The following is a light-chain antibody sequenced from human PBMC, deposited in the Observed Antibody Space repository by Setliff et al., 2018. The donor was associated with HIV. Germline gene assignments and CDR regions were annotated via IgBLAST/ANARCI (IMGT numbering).Light chain of an antibody. V-gene: IGLV2-8*01. CDR2: EVS. J-gene: IGLJ1*01. CDR3: SSYAGSNSYV. CDR1: SSDVGGYNY. Sequence: QSVLTQPPSASGSPGQSVTISCTGTSSDVGGYNYVSWYQQHPGKAPKLMISEVSKRPSGVPDRFSGSKSGNTASLTVSGLQAEDEDDYYCSSYAGSNSYVFGTGTKVTVL.